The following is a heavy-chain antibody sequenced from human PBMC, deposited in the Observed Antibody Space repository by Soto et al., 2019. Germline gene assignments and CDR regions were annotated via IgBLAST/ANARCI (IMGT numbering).Heavy chain of an antibody. D-gene: IGHD1-1*01. J-gene: IGHJ3*02. CDR3: ARAVPWRKSFDI. CDR2: INQSGST. V-gene: IGHV4-34*01. CDR1: GGPFVGYQ. Sequence: SETLSLTSAVYGGPFVGYQWSWIRQPPGQGLEWIGEINQSGSTNYNPSLKSRVAISVDTSETQFSLRLNSLTAADTAVYYCARAVPWRKSFDIWGQGTAVS.